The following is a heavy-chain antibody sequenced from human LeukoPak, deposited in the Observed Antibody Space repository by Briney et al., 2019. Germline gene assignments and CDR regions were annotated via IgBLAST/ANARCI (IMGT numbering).Heavy chain of an antibody. V-gene: IGHV4-59*08. J-gene: IGHJ4*02. CDR3: ARHRGVTIFGVVKYYFDY. D-gene: IGHD3-3*01. CDR2: VYYTGST. Sequence: SETLSLTCSVSGGSISTYYWSWIRQPPGKGLEWIGYVYYTGSTNYNPSLKSRVTMSVDTSKNQFSLKLSPVTAADTAVYYCARHRGVTIFGVVKYYFDYWGQGTPVTVSS. CDR1: GGSISTYY.